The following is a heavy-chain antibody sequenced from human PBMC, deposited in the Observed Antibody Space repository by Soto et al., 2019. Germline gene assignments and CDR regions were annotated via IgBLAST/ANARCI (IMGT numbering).Heavy chain of an antibody. V-gene: IGHV3-23*01. J-gene: IGHJ5*01. CDR1: GLTFSRHA. Sequence: EAQLLESGGGLVQPGGSLRLSCAASGLTFSRHAMAWVRQAPGKGLEWLSSISESSSNTYYADSVKGRFTISKDNSKNMLYLQMNSLRDEDTAVYYCAKKPNGFDSWGQGTLVTVSS. CDR2: ISESSSNT. CDR3: AKKPNGFDS.